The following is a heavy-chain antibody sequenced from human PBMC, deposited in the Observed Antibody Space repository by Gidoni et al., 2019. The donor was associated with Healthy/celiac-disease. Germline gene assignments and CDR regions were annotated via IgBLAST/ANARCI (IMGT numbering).Heavy chain of an antibody. CDR2: IYYSGST. Sequence: QLQLQESGPGLVKPSETLSLTCTVSGGSISRSSYYWGWIRQPPGKGLEWIGSIYYSGSTYYNPSLKSRVTISVDTSKNQFSLKLSSVTAADTAVYYCARTSGLSGMDVWGQGTTVTVSS. V-gene: IGHV4-39*01. CDR1: GGSISRSSYY. CDR3: ARTSGLSGMDV. J-gene: IGHJ6*02. D-gene: IGHD3-10*01.